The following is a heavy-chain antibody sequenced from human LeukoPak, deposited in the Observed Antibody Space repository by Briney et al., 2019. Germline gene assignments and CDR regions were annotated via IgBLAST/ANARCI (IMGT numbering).Heavy chain of an antibody. CDR1: GYNFTTFG. D-gene: IGHD2-15*01. J-gene: IGHJ5*02. Sequence: ASVKVSCKGSGYNFTTFGLNWVRQAPGLGLEWMGWISTYNGNTHSPQKFEDRVTMTTHPSTSTAYMELRSLTSDDTAVYYCARDRPYSQWFDPWGQGTLVIVSS. CDR2: ISTYNGNT. CDR3: ARDRPYSQWFDP. V-gene: IGHV1-18*01.